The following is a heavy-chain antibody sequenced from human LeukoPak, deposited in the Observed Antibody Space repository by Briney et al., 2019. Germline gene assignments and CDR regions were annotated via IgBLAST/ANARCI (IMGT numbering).Heavy chain of an antibody. CDR2: IKQDGSEK. CDR3: ASGLSLRYFDWLQIDY. D-gene: IGHD3-9*01. CDR1: GFTFSSYW. Sequence: GGSLRLSCAASGFTFSSYWMSWVRQAPGKGLEWVANIKQDGSEKYYVDSVKGRFTISRDNAKNSLYLQMNSLRAEDTAAYYCASGLSLRYFDWLQIDYWGQGTLVTVSS. V-gene: IGHV3-7*01. J-gene: IGHJ4*02.